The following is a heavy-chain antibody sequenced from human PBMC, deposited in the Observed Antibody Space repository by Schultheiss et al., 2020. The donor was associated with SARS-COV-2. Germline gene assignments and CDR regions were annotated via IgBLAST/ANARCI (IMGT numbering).Heavy chain of an antibody. J-gene: IGHJ4*02. CDR2: IKQDGSEK. Sequence: GESLKISCAASGFTFSSYWMSWVRQAPGKGLEWVANIKQDGSEKYYVDSVKGRFTISRDNAKNSLYLQMNSLRAEDTAVYYCARGPVVVAATPDYYFDYWGQGTLVTVSS. D-gene: IGHD2-15*01. CDR1: GFTFSSYW. V-gene: IGHV3-7*01. CDR3: ARGPVVVAATPDYYFDY.